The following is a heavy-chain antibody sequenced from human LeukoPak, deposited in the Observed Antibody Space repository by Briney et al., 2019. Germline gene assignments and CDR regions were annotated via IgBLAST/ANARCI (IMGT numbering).Heavy chain of an antibody. J-gene: IGHJ4*02. CDR1: GFTFSSYS. D-gene: IGHD5-24*01. Sequence: GGSLRPSCAASGFTFSSYSMDWVRQAPGKGLGWVSYISSSSSTIYYADSVKGRFTISRDNAKNSLYLQMNSLRVEDTAVYYCARGVEMVTINYFDYWGQGTLVTVSS. CDR2: ISSSSSTI. CDR3: ARGVEMVTINYFDY. V-gene: IGHV3-48*01.